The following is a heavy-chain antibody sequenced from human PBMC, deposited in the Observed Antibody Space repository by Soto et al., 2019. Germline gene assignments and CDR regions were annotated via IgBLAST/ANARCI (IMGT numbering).Heavy chain of an antibody. J-gene: IGHJ2*01. CDR3: AKDRGSYGNLHWYLDL. CDR2: ISNVGSEQ. Sequence: QGQLVESGGGVVQPRRSLRLSCAVSGFTFSRSGMHWVRQGPGKGLEWVAVISNVGSEQYYAESVKGRFTISRDNSKNTLYLQMNSLSAEDTAVYYCAKDRGSYGNLHWYLDLWGRGTLVSVSS. CDR1: GFTFSRSG. V-gene: IGHV3-30*18. D-gene: IGHD3-10*01.